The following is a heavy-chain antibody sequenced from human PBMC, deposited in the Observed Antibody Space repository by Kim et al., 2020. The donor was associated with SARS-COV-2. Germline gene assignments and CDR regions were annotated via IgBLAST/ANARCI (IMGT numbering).Heavy chain of an antibody. CDR2: INAGNGNT. CDR1: GYTFTSYA. CDR3: ASGDYYGSGKLADYYYYGMDV. Sequence: ASVKVSCKASGYTFTSYAMHWVRQAPGQRLEWMGWINAGNGNTKYSQKFQGRVTITRDTSASTAYMELSSLRSEDTAVYYCASGDYYGSGKLADYYYYGMDVWGPGTTVTVSS. J-gene: IGHJ6*02. V-gene: IGHV1-3*01. D-gene: IGHD3-10*01.